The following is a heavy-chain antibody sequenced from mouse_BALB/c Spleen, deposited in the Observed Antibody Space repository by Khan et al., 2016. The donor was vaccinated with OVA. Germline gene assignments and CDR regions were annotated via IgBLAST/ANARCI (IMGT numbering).Heavy chain of an antibody. CDR1: GYSITSDYA. CDR3: ARSYPYLGNFDY. CDR2: ISYSGST. D-gene: IGHD2-10*01. Sequence: EVQLQESGPGLVKPSQSLSLTCTVTGYSITSDYAWNWIRQFPGNKLEWMGYISYSGSTCYNPSLKSRISITRDTTKNQFFLQLNSVTTEDTATYYCARSYPYLGNFDYWGQGTTLTVSS. J-gene: IGHJ2*01. V-gene: IGHV3-2*02.